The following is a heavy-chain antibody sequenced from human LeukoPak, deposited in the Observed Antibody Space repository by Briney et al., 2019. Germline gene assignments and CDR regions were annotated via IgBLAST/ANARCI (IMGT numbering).Heavy chain of an antibody. CDR2: ISAYNGNT. Sequence: ASVKVSCKASGCTFTSYGISWVRQAPGQGLEWMGWISAYNGNTNYAQKLQGRVTMTTDTSTSTAYMELRSLRSDDTAVYYCASGIAVAGPFDYWGQGTPVTVSS. CDR3: ASGIAVAGPFDY. D-gene: IGHD6-19*01. CDR1: GCTFTSYG. J-gene: IGHJ4*02. V-gene: IGHV1-18*01.